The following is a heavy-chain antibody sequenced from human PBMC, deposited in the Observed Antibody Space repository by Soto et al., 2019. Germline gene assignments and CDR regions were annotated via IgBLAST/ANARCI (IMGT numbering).Heavy chain of an antibody. Sequence: QVQLVESGGGVVQPGRSLRLSCAASGFPFSRYAMHWVRQAPGKGLEWVAVISYDGSNKYHADSVKGRFTISRDNSKNTLCLQMDSLRGDDTAMYYCSKDLAYYGSGTYYALDVWGQGTTVTVSS. D-gene: IGHD3-10*01. CDR1: GFPFSRYA. J-gene: IGHJ6*02. V-gene: IGHV3-30*18. CDR3: SKDLAYYGSGTYYALDV. CDR2: ISYDGSNK.